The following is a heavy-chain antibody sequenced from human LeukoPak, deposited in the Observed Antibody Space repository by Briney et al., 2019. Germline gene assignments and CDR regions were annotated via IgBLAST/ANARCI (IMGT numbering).Heavy chain of an antibody. CDR3: LRGIYWCGDCYFFYY. CDR2: IYTSGST. J-gene: IGHJ4*02. Sequence: SETLSLTYTVSGGSISMYYWSWIRQPAGKGLEWIGRIYTSGSTNYNPSLKSRVTISVDKSKNQFSLKVSSVTAADTAVYYCLRGIYWCGDCYFFYYWGQGTLVTVSS. CDR1: GGSISMYY. V-gene: IGHV4-4*07. D-gene: IGHD2-21*02.